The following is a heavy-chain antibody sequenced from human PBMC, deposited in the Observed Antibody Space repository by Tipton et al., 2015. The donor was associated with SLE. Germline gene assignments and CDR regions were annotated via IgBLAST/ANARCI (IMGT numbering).Heavy chain of an antibody. CDR2: INPYSGGT. D-gene: IGHD4-17*01. CDR1: GYRFTAYS. V-gene: IGHV1-2*06. Sequence: QSGAEVKKPGASVRVSCKASGYRFTAYSMHWVRQAPGQGLEWMGRINPYSGGTNYEQSFQGRVTLTRDTTIGTVFMELSSLRSDDTAVYYCVRHRDYGDDYWGQGTLVTVSS. J-gene: IGHJ4*02. CDR3: VRHRDYGDDY.